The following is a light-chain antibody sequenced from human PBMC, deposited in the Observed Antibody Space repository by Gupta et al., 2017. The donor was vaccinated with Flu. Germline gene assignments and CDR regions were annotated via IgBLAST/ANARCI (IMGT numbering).Light chain of an antibody. CDR2: DAS. V-gene: IGKV3-11*01. CDR3: QQRRSWPPIT. Sequence: ERATLSCRASQSVSSHIVWYQQKPGQAPRLLIYDASLRATGIPARFSGSGSGTDFTLTINNLVPEDFAVYYCQQRRSWPPITFGQGTRLEIK. J-gene: IGKJ5*01. CDR1: QSVSSH.